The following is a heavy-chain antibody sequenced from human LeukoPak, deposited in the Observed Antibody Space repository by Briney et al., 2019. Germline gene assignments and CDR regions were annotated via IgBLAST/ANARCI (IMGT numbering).Heavy chain of an antibody. Sequence: GASVKVSCKPTGGIFSNYAISWVRQAPGQGLEWMGGLIPIFGTINYAQEFQDRVTITTDESTSTAYMELSSLRSEDTALYYCAKTDTWNPGSFDSWGQGTLVTVSS. J-gene: IGHJ4*02. D-gene: IGHD1-1*01. CDR2: LIPIFGTI. V-gene: IGHV1-69*05. CDR3: AKTDTWNPGSFDS. CDR1: GGIFSNYA.